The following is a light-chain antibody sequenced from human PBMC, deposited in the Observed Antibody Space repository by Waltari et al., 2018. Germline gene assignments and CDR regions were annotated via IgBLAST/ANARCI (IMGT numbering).Light chain of an antibody. J-gene: IGKJ4*01. CDR2: GAS. Sequence: EIVLTQSPGTPSLSPGERATLSCRASQSVSSSYLAWYQQKPGQAPRLLIYGASSRATGIPDRFSGSGSGTDFTLTISRLEPEDFAVYYCQQYNSYPLTFGGGTKVEIK. CDR1: QSVSSSY. CDR3: QQYNSYPLT. V-gene: IGKV3-20*01.